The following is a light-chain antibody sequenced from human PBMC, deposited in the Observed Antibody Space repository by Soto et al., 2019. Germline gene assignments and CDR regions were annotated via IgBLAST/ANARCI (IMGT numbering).Light chain of an antibody. Sequence: DIQLTRFPSFLSASVGDRVTITCRASQDISSYLAWYQQRPGKVPRFLTHSASTLQSGVPSRFSATGSGTTFTLTISSLQPEDIATYYCQQLNRFPRTFGQGTKVEV. CDR2: SAS. CDR3: QQLNRFPRT. CDR1: QDISSY. V-gene: IGKV1-9*01. J-gene: IGKJ1*01.